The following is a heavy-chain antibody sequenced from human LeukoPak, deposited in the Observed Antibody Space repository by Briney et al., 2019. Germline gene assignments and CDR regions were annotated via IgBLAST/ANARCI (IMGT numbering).Heavy chain of an antibody. CDR1: GGTFSSYA. D-gene: IGHD6-19*01. Sequence: SVKVSCKASGGTFSSYAISWVRQAPGQGLEWMGGIIPIFGTTNYAQKFQGRVTITADESTSTAYMELSSLRSKDTAVYYCAGAGGSAIAVAGTHFDYWGQGTLVTVSS. V-gene: IGHV1-69*01. CDR3: AGAGGSAIAVAGTHFDY. CDR2: IIPIFGTT. J-gene: IGHJ4*02.